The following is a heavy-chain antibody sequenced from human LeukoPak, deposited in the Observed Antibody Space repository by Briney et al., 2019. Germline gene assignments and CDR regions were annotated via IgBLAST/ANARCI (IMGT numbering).Heavy chain of an antibody. CDR2: IRSKVNSYAT. J-gene: IGHJ6*02. Sequence: PGGSLKLSCAASGSTFSGSAMHWVRQASGKGLEWVGRIRSKVNSYATAYAASVKGRFTISRDDSKNTAYLQMNSLKTEDTAVYYCTRRTFYCSSTSCYYYGMDVWGQGTTVTVSS. V-gene: IGHV3-73*01. CDR1: GSTFSGSA. CDR3: TRRTFYCSSTSCYYYGMDV. D-gene: IGHD2-2*01.